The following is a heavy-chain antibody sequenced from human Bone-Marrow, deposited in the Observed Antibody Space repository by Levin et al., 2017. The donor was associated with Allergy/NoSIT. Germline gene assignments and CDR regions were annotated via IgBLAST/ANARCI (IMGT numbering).Heavy chain of an antibody. CDR1: GYSIGNGYY. J-gene: IGHJ4*02. D-gene: IGHD5-24*01. V-gene: IGHV4-38-2*01. CDR2: IYRSGST. CDR3: ASAKSYNYNWPFEY. Sequence: SETLSLTCGVSGYSIGNGYYWGWIRQTPGKGLEWIGNIYRSGSTYYNPSLKSRVTMSMDTSNNHFSLNLTSVTAADTAVYYCASAKSYNYNWPFEYWGQGSLVTVAS.